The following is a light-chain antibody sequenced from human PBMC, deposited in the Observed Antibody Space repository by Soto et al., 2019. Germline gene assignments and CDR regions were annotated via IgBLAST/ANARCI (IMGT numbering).Light chain of an antibody. CDR3: QQYNNWPPRT. CDR1: QSVSSN. CDR2: GAS. Sequence: EIVLTQSPGTLSLSPGERATLSCRASQSVSSNLAWYQQKPGQAPRLLIYGASTRATGIPARFSGSGSGTEFTRTISSLQSEDFAVYYCQQYNNWPPRTFGQVTKVDIK. J-gene: IGKJ1*01. V-gene: IGKV3-15*01.